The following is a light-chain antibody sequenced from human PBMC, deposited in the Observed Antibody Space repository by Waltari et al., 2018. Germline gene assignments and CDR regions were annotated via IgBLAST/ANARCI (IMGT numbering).Light chain of an antibody. V-gene: IGLV3-19*01. CDR3: SSRNVSADQLV. J-gene: IGLJ3*02. Sequence: SSELTQDPAVSVALGQTIRFTCQGDSLRTSYASWYPLTPGQAPVLVMFGKEKRPSGIPDRISGASSGTTSSLTINGAQSEDEATYYCSSRNVSADQLVFAGGTKVTVL. CDR1: SLRTSY. CDR2: GKE.